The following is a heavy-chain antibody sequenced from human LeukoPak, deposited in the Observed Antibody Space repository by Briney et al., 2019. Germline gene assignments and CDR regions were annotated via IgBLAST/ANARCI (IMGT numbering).Heavy chain of an antibody. CDR3: ARCLYYYDSSGYISDY. D-gene: IGHD3-22*01. CDR2: ISSSSSTI. J-gene: IGHJ4*02. V-gene: IGHV3-48*01. CDR1: GFTFSSYS. Sequence: PGGSLRLSCAASGFTFSSYSMNWVRQAPGKGLEWVSYISSSSSTIYYADSVKGRFTISRDNAKNSLYLQMNSPRAEDTAVYYCARCLYYYDSSGYISDYWGQGTLVTVSS.